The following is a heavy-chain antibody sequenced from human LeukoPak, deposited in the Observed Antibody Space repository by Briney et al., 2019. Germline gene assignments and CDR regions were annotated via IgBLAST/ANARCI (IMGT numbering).Heavy chain of an antibody. D-gene: IGHD3-3*01. CDR2: IWYDGSNK. Sequence: GGSLRLSCAASGFTFSNYAMSWVRQAPGKGLEWEAGIWYDGSNKYYADSVKGRFTISRDNSKNTLDLQMNSLRAEDTAVYYCARDRSYDFWSGYSTPDYWGQGTLVTVSS. CDR1: GFTFSNYA. V-gene: IGHV3-33*08. J-gene: IGHJ4*02. CDR3: ARDRSYDFWSGYSTPDY.